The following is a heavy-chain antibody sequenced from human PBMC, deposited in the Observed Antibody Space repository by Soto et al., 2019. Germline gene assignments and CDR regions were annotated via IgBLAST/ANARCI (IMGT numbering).Heavy chain of an antibody. CDR1: GGSITSSDW. D-gene: IGHD3-10*01. J-gene: IGHJ6*02. CDR2: IYHSGTT. V-gene: IGHV4-4*02. Sequence: SETLSLTCAVSGGSITSSDWWSWVRQPPGKGLEWIGEIYHSGTTNYNPSLKSRVTISVDKSKNQFSLELSSVTAADTAVYYCARSRVRDYGSGSYYMEGVDVWGQGTTVTVS. CDR3: ARSRVRDYGSGSYYMEGVDV.